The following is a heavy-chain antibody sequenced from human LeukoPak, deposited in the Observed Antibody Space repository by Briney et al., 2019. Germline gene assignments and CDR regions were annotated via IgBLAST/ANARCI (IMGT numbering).Heavy chain of an antibody. CDR1: GFTFSSYG. CDR2: IWYDGSNK. Sequence: GGSLRLSCAASGFTFSSYGMHWVRQAPGKGLEWVAVIWYDGSNKYYADSVKGRFIISRDNSKNTLYLQMNSLRAEDTAVYYCAREHDSSGYQDYWGQGTLVTVSS. D-gene: IGHD3-22*01. V-gene: IGHV3-33*01. CDR3: AREHDSSGYQDY. J-gene: IGHJ4*02.